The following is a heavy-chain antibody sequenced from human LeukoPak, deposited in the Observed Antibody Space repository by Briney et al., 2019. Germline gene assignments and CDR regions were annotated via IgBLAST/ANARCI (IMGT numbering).Heavy chain of an antibody. CDR3: ARGVMYYYYYMDV. V-gene: IGHV3-74*01. J-gene: IGHJ6*03. CDR2: INSDGSST. D-gene: IGHD3-16*01. CDR1: GFTFSSYS. Sequence: GGSLRLSCATSGFTFSSYSMTWVRQAPGKGLVWVSRINSDGSSTSYADSVKGRFTISRDNAKNTLYLQMNSLRAADTAVYYCARGVMYYYYYMDVWGKGTTVTVSS.